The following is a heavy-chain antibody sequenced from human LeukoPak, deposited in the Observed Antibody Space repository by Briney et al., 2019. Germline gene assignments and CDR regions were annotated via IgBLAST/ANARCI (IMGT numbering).Heavy chain of an antibody. CDR2: ISGSGGST. Sequence: GGTLRLSCAASRFTFSSYGMSWVRQAPGKGLEWVSAISGSGGSTYYADSVKGRFSISRDNSKNTLYLQMNSLRAEDTAVYYCAKGRNYYYYYMDVWGKGTTVTISS. CDR3: AKGRNYYYYYMDV. CDR1: RFTFSSYG. J-gene: IGHJ6*03. V-gene: IGHV3-23*01.